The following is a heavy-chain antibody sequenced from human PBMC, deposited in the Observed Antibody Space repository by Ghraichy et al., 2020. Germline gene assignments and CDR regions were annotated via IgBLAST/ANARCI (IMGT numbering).Heavy chain of an antibody. J-gene: IGHJ4*02. CDR3: ASLRDLDY. Sequence: GGSLRLSCAASGFTVSTNYMSWVRQAPGKGLEWVSVIYSGGNTYYADSVKGRFIISRDNSKNTLYLQMKSLRAEDTALYYCASLRDLDYWGQGTLVTVSS. CDR2: IYSGGNT. V-gene: IGHV3-66*01. CDR1: GFTVSTNY.